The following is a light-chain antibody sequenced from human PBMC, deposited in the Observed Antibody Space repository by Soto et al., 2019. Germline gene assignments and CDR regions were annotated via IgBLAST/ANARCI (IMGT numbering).Light chain of an antibody. CDR3: QQYSTYST. CDR2: KAS. J-gene: IGKJ4*01. V-gene: IGKV1-5*03. CDR1: QSIGSW. Sequence: DIQMTQSPSTLSASVGDRVTITCRASQSIGSWLAWYQQKPGKAPKLLISKASSLESGVPSKFSGSGSGTEFTLTISSLQPDDFATYYCQQYSTYSTFGGGTKVEIK.